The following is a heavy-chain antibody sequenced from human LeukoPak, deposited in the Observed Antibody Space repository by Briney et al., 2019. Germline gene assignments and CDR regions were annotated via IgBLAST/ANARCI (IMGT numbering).Heavy chain of an antibody. V-gene: IGHV4-4*07. J-gene: IGHJ5*02. CDR3: ARDGPVWFGELSPWFDP. Sequence: SETLSLTCTVSGGSISSYYWSWIRQPAGKGLEWIGRIYTSGSTNYNPSLKSRVTMSVDTSKNQFTLKLSSVTAADTAVYYCARDGPVWFGELSPWFDPWGQETLVTVSS. D-gene: IGHD3-10*01. CDR2: IYTSGST. CDR1: GGSISSYY.